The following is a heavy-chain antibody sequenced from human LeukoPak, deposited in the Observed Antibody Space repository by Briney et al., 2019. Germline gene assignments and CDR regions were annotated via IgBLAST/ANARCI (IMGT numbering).Heavy chain of an antibody. D-gene: IGHD2/OR15-2a*01. CDR3: ARHKEVGDYYYFDY. CDR1: GYTFTSYY. J-gene: IGHJ4*02. V-gene: IGHV1-46*01. Sequence: ASVKVSCKASGYTFTSYYMHWVRQAPGQGLEWMGIINPSGGSTSYTRKFQGRVTMTRDTSTTTVYMELSSLRSQDTAVYYCARHKEVGDYYYFDYWGQGTLDTVSS. CDR2: INPSGGST.